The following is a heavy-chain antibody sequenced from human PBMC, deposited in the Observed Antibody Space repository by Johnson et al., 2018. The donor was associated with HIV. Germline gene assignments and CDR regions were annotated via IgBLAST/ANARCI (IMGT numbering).Heavy chain of an antibody. CDR3: ARDQRGGYSYGDAFDF. CDR1: GFSFSSYG. J-gene: IGHJ3*01. V-gene: IGHV3-30*03. CDR2: ISYDGSTK. Sequence: QVQLVESGGGLVQPGRSLRLSCGASGFSFSSYGMHWVRQAPGKGLEWVAIISYDGSTKYYADSVKGRFTISRDNSKNSLYLQMNTLRAEDTAVYYCARDQRGGYSYGDAFDFWGQGTVVSVST. D-gene: IGHD5-18*01.